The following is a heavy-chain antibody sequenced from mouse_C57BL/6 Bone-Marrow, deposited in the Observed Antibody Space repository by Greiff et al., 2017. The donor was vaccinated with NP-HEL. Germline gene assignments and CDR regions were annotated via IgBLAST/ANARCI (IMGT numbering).Heavy chain of an antibody. CDR2: IYPRSGNT. CDR3: ARKRPITTVVAKGDYYAMDY. Sequence: VQLQQSGAELARPGASVKLSCKASGYTFPSYGISWVKQRPGQGLEWIGEIYPRSGNTYYNEKFKGKATLTADKSSSTAYMELRSLTSEDSAVYFCARKRPITTVVAKGDYYAMDYWGQGTSVTVSS. V-gene: IGHV1-81*01. D-gene: IGHD1-1*01. J-gene: IGHJ4*01. CDR1: GYTFPSYG.